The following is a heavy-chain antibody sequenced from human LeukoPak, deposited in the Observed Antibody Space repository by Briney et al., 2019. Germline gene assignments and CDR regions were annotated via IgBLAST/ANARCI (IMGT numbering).Heavy chain of an antibody. CDR3: ALELVVPAALERLNAFDI. D-gene: IGHD2-2*01. CDR2: INHSGGT. J-gene: IGHJ3*02. V-gene: IGHV4-34*01. Sequence: SETLSLTCAVSGGSFSGFRWHWIRQPPGKGPEWIGEINHSGGTTYNPSLKSRVTISVDTSKIQFSLNLTSVTAADTAVYYCALELVVPAALERLNAFDIWGHGAMVTVSS. CDR1: GGSFSGFR.